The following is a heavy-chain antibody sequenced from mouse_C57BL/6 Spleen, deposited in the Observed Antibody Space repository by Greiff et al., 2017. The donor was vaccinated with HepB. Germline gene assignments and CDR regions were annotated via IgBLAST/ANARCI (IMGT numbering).Heavy chain of an antibody. CDR2: ISGGGGNT. Sequence: EVMLVESGGGLVKPGGSLKLSCAASGFTFSSYTMSWVRQTPEKRLEWVATISGGGGNTYYPDSVKGRFTISRDNAKNTLYLQMSSLRSEDTALYYCARHTTTVVPDWYFDVWGTGTTVTVSS. J-gene: IGHJ1*03. CDR3: ARHTTTVVPDWYFDV. V-gene: IGHV5-9*01. D-gene: IGHD1-1*01. CDR1: GFTFSSYT.